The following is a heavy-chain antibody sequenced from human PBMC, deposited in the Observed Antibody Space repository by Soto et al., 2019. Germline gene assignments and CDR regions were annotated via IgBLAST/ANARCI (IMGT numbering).Heavy chain of an antibody. J-gene: IGHJ6*03. CDR3: ARGDGKFPYYCYYMDV. D-gene: IGHD1-26*01. V-gene: IGHV1-2*04. CDR1: GYTFTGYY. CDR2: INPNSGGT. Sequence: QVQLVQSGAEVKKPGASVKVSCKASGYTFTGYYMHWVRQAPGQGLEWMGWINPNSGGTNYAQKFQGWVTMTRDTSISTAYMELSRLRSDDTAVYYCARGDGKFPYYCYYMDVWGKGTTVTVSS.